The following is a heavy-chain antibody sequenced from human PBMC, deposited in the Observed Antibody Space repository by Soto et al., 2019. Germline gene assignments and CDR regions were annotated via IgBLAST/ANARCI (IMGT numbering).Heavy chain of an antibody. CDR3: VRDSQGDY. CDR1: GFTFSNYW. V-gene: IGHV3-74*01. Sequence: EVQLVESGGGLVQPGGSLRLSCAGSGFTFSNYWMHWVRQAPGKGLEWVSRIDHDGPTDYADSVRGRFTSSRDNAENTLYLQMNSLRPEDTAVYYCVRDSQGDYWGQGTLVTVSS. J-gene: IGHJ4*02. CDR2: IDHDGPT.